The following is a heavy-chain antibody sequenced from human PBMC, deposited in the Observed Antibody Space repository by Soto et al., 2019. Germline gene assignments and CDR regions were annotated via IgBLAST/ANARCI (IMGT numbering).Heavy chain of an antibody. J-gene: IGHJ4*02. Sequence: SETLSLTCTVSGGSISSYYWSWIRRPPGKXLEWIGYIYYSGSTNYNPSLKSRVTISVDTSKNQFSLKVSSVTAADTAVYYCARIHYHSSRYYYHYYFDYWRQRTLVTVSS. CDR2: IYYSGST. D-gene: IGHD3-22*01. V-gene: IGHV4-59*01. CDR3: ARIHYHSSRYYYHYYFDY. CDR1: GGSISSYY.